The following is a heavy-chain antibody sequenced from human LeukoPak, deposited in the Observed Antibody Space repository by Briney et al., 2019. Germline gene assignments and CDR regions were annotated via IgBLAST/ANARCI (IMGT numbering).Heavy chain of an antibody. J-gene: IGHJ4*02. Sequence: GSLRLSCAASGFTVSSNYMSWVRQAPGKGLEWVSVIYSGGSTYYADSVKGRFTISRDNSKNTLYLQMNSLRAEDTAVYYCARSLYYYDSSDWGQGTLVTVSS. V-gene: IGHV3-53*01. CDR2: IYSGGST. CDR3: ARSLYYYDSSD. CDR1: GFTVSSNY. D-gene: IGHD3-22*01.